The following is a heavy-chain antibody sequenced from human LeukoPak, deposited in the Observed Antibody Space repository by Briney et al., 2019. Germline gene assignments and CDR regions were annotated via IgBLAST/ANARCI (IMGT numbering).Heavy chain of an antibody. V-gene: IGHV1-8*01. D-gene: IGHD3-3*01. CDR1: GYTFTSYD. CDR2: MNPNSGNT. Sequence: ASVKVSCKASGYTFTSYDINWVRQATGQGLEWMGRMNPNSGNTGYAQKFQGRVTMTRYTSISTAYMELSSLRSEDTAVYYCARGDYDFWSGSLAPWYFDLWGRGTLVTVSS. CDR3: ARGDYDFWSGSLAPWYFDL. J-gene: IGHJ2*01.